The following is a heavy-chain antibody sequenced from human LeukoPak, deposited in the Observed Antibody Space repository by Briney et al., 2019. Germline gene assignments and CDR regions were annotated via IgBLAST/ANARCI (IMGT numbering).Heavy chain of an antibody. CDR2: INAGNGNT. V-gene: IGHV1-3*01. D-gene: IGHD1-26*01. CDR3: ARVWGYYVNPMDY. Sequence: ASVKVSCKASGYTFTSYAMHWVRQAPGQRLEWMGWINAGNGNTKYSQKFQGRVTITRDTSASTAYMELSSLRSEDTAVYYCARVWGYYVNPMDYWGQGTLVTVSS. CDR1: GYTFTSYA. J-gene: IGHJ4*02.